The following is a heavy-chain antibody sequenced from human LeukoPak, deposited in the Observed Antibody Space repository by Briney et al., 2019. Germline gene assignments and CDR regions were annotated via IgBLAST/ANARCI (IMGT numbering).Heavy chain of an antibody. CDR1: GGSISSGGYS. J-gene: IGHJ6*02. CDR3: ARGYSSGWFFYGMDV. V-gene: IGHV4-30-2*01. Sequence: PSETLSLTCAVSGGSISSGGYSWSWIRQPPGKGLEWIGYIYHSGSTYYNPSLKSRVTISVDRSKNQFSLKLSSVTAADTAVYYCARGYSSGWFFYGMDVWGQGTTVTVSS. CDR2: IYHSGST. D-gene: IGHD6-19*01.